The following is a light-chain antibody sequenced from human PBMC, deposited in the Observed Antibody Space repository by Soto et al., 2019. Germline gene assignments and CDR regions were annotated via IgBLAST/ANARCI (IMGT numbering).Light chain of an antibody. CDR1: QSVGSRS. CDR3: QQYGSSPQT. Sequence: EIVLTQSPGTLSLSPGERATLSCSASQSVGSRSLAWYQQKPGQAPRLLIYGVSSRATGIPDRFSGSGSGTDFTLTISRLEPEDFAVYYCQQYGSSPQTFGQGTKVDIK. CDR2: GVS. J-gene: IGKJ1*01. V-gene: IGKV3-20*01.